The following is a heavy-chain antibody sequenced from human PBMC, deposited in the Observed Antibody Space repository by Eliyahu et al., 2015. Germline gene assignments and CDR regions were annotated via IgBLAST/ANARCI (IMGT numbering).Heavy chain of an antibody. D-gene: IGHD1-26*01. CDR2: IDTDGSVT. CDR1: EFTFSDFW. V-gene: IGHV3-74*01. CDR3: VRDLVGSRDY. J-gene: IGHJ4*02. Sequence: EVQLVESGGGLVQPGGSLXLSCAASEFTFSDFWXHWVRQAPGEGLVWVSRIDTDGSVTNYADSVKGRFTISRDNAKNTLFLQMSSLRAEDTAVYYCVRDLVGSRDYWGQGTLVTVSS.